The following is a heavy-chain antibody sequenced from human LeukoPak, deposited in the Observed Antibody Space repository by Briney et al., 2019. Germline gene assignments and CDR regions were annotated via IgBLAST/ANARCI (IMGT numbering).Heavy chain of an antibody. CDR1: GGSISSYY. CDR3: ARGGYYYDSRGYPYFDY. Sequence: PSETLSLTCTVSGGSISSYYWSWIRQPAGKGLEWIGRIYTSGSTNYNPSLKSRVTMSVDTSKNQFSLKLSSVTAADTAVYYCARGGYYYDSRGYPYFDYWGQGTLVTVSS. J-gene: IGHJ4*02. V-gene: IGHV4-4*07. CDR2: IYTSGST. D-gene: IGHD3-22*01.